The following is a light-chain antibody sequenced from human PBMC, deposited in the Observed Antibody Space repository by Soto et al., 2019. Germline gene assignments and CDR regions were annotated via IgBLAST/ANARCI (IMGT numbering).Light chain of an antibody. V-gene: IGKV1-5*03. Sequence: DIQMTQSPSTLSASVGDRVTITCRASQSISSWLAWYQQKPGKAPKLLIYKASSLESGAPSRFSGSGSGTEFTLNISSLQPDDFATYYCQQYNSYPSFGGGTKVEIK. CDR2: KAS. CDR1: QSISSW. J-gene: IGKJ4*01. CDR3: QQYNSYPS.